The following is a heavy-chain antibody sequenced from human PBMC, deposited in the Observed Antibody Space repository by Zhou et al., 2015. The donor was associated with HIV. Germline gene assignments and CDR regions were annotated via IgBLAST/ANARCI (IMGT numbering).Heavy chain of an antibody. V-gene: IGHV1-18*01. CDR1: GETLPKKG. Sequence: QVQLVQSAAEVKKPGASVTVSCKTSGETLPKKGITWVRQAPGQRPEWIGWISGLNGHPVYGEKVVGRVSLTTDTSTTTSYLELRSLRSDDTAIYFCATVKDSAVDDWYFDLWGRGTLVTVSS. D-gene: IGHD2-15*01. CDR2: ISGLNGHP. CDR3: ATVKDSAVDDWYFDL. J-gene: IGHJ2*01.